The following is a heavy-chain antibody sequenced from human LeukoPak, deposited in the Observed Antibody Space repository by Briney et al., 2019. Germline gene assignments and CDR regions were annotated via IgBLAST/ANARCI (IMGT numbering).Heavy chain of an antibody. V-gene: IGHV3-30-3*01. J-gene: IGHJ5*02. CDR3: ARGPEVGASWFGP. CDR2: ISYDGSNK. Sequence: PGRSLRLSCAASGFTFSSYAMHWVRQAPGKGLEWVAVISYDGSNKYYADSVKGRFTISRDNSKNTLYLQMNSLRAEDTAVYYCARGPEVGASWFGPWGQGTLVTVSS. CDR1: GFTFSSYA. D-gene: IGHD1-26*01.